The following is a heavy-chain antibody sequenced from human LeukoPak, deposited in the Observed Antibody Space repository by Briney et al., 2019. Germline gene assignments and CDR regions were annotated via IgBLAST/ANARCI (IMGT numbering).Heavy chain of an antibody. Sequence: SETLSLTCTVSGGSISSYYWSWIRQPPGKGLEWIGCIYYSGSTNYNPSLKSRVTISVDTSKNQFSLKLSSVTAADTAVYYCARYYYDSSGYFTSYFDYWGQGTLVTVSS. CDR1: GGSISSYY. CDR3: ARYYYDSSGYFTSYFDY. J-gene: IGHJ4*02. V-gene: IGHV4-59*01. CDR2: IYYSGST. D-gene: IGHD3-22*01.